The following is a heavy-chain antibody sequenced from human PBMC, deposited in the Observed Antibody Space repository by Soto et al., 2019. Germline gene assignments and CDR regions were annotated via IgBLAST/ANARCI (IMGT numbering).Heavy chain of an antibody. D-gene: IGHD3-10*01. CDR2: ISDTGSST. J-gene: IGHJ4*02. CDR3: AKDPGSSYFYS. Sequence: EVQLLESGGGLVQPGGSLRLSCAASGFIFTAMNWVRQAPGKGLEWVSGISDTGSSTYYADSVKGRFTISRDNSKNTLYLQMDSLRADDTAVYYCAKDPGSSYFYSWGQGTLVTVSS. CDR1: GFIFTA. V-gene: IGHV3-23*01.